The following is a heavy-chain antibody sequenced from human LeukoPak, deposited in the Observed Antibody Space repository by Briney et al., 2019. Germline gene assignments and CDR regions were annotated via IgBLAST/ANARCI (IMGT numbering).Heavy chain of an antibody. CDR1: GFTFSNYG. CDR3: TKEGGPMAVTTERYSFDQ. J-gene: IGHJ4*02. CDR2: VSNDGRVQ. D-gene: IGHD4-17*01. V-gene: IGHV3-30*18. Sequence: QTGRSLRLSCAASGFTFSNYGMHWVRQAPGKGLEWVAVVSNDGRVQYYADSVKGRFTISRDNSKNTLSLQTNSLRAEDTAVYYCTKEGGPMAVTTERYSFDQWGQGTLVTVSS.